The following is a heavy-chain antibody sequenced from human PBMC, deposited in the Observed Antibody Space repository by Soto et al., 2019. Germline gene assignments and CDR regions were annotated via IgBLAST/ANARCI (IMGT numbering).Heavy chain of an antibody. V-gene: IGHV4-30-4*01. CDR1: GGSISSGDYY. J-gene: IGHJ6*02. D-gene: IGHD3-22*01. CDR3: ARKTYYYDSSGLLYYGMDV. CDR2: IYYSGST. Sequence: TLSLTCTVSGGSISSGDYYWSWIRQPPGKGLEWIGYIYYSGSTYYNPSLKSRVTISVDTSKNQFSLKLSSVTAADTAVYYCARKTYYYDSSGLLYYGMDVRGQGTTVTVSS.